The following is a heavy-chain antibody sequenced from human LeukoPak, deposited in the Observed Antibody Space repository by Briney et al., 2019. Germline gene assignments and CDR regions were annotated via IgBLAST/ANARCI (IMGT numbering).Heavy chain of an antibody. CDR1: GYTFTDYY. CDR3: ARSRYSYDSSAPIWAF. D-gene: IGHD3-22*01. J-gene: IGHJ3*01. V-gene: IGHV1-2*02. CDR2: INPNSGGT. Sequence: ASVKVSCKASGYTFTDYYMHWVRQAPGQGLEWMGWINPNSGGTNYAQKFQGRVTMTRDTSISTAYMDLSRLRSDDTAVYYCARSRYSYDSSAPIWAFWGQGTMVTVSS.